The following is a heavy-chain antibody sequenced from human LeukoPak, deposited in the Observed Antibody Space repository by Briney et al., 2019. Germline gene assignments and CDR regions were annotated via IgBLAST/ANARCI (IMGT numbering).Heavy chain of an antibody. V-gene: IGHV3-21*06. CDR1: GFTFSSFV. CDR3: ATRVTADSYDASDI. D-gene: IGHD6-13*01. J-gene: IGHJ3*02. Sequence: GGSLRLSCVASGFTFSSFVMSWVRQAPGKGLEWVASISSTSAHKYHADSVKGRFTISRDNDKNSLYLQMNSLRTEDTALYYCATRVTADSYDASDIWGQGTMVTVSS. CDR2: ISSTSAHK.